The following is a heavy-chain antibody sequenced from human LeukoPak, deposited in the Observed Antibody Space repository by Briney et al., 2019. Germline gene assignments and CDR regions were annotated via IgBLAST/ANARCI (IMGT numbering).Heavy chain of an antibody. D-gene: IGHD6-6*01. CDR3: TGGQHVPFEDPEYYYYYGMDV. V-gene: IGHV4-4*07. Sequence: TSETLSLTCTVSGGSLSRYYWRWIRPPAGKGLEWVGRIFTSASTNYTASLKSRVTISVDTSKQQFSLNWSSATAAATAGSYSTGGQHVPFEDPEYYYYYGMDVWGQGATVIVSS. CDR1: GGSLSRYY. J-gene: IGHJ6*02. CDR2: IFTSAST.